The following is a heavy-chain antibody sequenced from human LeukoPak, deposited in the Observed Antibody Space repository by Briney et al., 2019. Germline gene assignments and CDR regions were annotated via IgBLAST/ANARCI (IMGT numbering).Heavy chain of an antibody. V-gene: IGHV4-34*01. CDR1: GGSFSDYY. CDR3: ARHVWFGDGRFDP. J-gene: IGHJ5*02. Sequence: PSETLSLTYTVYGGSFSDYYWSWIRQPPGKGLEWIGEINHSGSTNYNPSLKSRVTISGDTSKNQFSLKLSSVTAADTAVYYCARHVWFGDGRFDPWGQGTLVTVSS. D-gene: IGHD3-10*01. CDR2: INHSGST.